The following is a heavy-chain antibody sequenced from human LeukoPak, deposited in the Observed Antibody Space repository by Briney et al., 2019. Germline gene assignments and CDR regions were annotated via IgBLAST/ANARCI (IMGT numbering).Heavy chain of an antibody. CDR2: IYYSGST. CDR3: ARVNSGSHWYFDL. D-gene: IGHD3-10*01. V-gene: IGHV4-59*01. J-gene: IGHJ2*01. Sequence: SETLSLTCTVSGGSISSYYRSWIRQPPGKGLEWIVYIYYSGSTNYNPSLKSRVTISVDTSKNQFSLKLTSVTAADTAVYYCARVNSGSHWYFDLWGRGTLVTVSS. CDR1: GGSISSYY.